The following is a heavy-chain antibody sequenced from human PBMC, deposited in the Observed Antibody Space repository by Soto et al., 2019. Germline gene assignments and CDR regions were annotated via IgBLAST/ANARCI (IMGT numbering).Heavy chain of an antibody. CDR1: GFTFSSYA. CDR3: AKDLLTYYDFWSGYVTPIFDY. D-gene: IGHD3-3*01. V-gene: IGHV3-23*01. CDR2: ISGSGGST. Sequence: GGSLRLSCAASGFTFSSYAMSWVRQAPGKGLESVSAISGSGGSTYYADSVKGRFTISRDNSKNTLYLQMNSLRAEDTAVYYCAKDLLTYYDFWSGYVTPIFDYWGQGTLVTVSS. J-gene: IGHJ4*02.